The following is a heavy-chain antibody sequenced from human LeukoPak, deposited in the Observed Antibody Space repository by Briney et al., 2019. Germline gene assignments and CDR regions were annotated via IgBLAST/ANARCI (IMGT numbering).Heavy chain of an antibody. Sequence: PSETLSLTCAVYGGSFSGYYWSWIRQPPGKGLEWIGEINHSGSTNYNPSLKSRVTISVDTSKNQFSLKLSSVTAADTAVYYCARHPKGYFDWLLPYYFDYWGQGTLVTVSS. J-gene: IGHJ4*02. CDR3: ARHPKGYFDWLLPYYFDY. CDR1: GGSFSGYY. CDR2: INHSGST. V-gene: IGHV4-34*01. D-gene: IGHD3-9*01.